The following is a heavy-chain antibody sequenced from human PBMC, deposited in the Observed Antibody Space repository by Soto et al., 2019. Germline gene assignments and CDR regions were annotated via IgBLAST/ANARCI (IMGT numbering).Heavy chain of an antibody. J-gene: IGHJ4*02. V-gene: IGHV6-1*01. CDR2: TYYGSKWYN. Sequence: SQTLSLTCAISGDSVSSNSAAWNWIRQSPSRVLEWLGRTYYGSKWYNDYAVSVKSRITINPDTSKNQFSLQLNSVTPEDTAVYYFARAEYSSSSPDFDYWGQGTLVTVSS. D-gene: IGHD6-6*01. CDR1: GDSVSSNSAA. CDR3: ARAEYSSSSPDFDY.